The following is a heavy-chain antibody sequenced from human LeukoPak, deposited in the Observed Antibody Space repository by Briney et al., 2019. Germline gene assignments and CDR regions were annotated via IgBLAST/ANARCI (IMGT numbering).Heavy chain of an antibody. D-gene: IGHD3-10*01. V-gene: IGHV4-39*07. CDR3: AGSPSLRFGIYYFDY. CDR1: GGSISSSNYY. CDR2: IYHSGST. J-gene: IGHJ4*02. Sequence: SETLSLTCTVSGGSISSSNYYWGWIRQPPGKGLEWIGSIYHSGSTYYNPSLKSRVTISVDMSKNQFSLKLSSVTAADTAVYYCAGSPSLRFGIYYFDYWGQGTLVTVSS.